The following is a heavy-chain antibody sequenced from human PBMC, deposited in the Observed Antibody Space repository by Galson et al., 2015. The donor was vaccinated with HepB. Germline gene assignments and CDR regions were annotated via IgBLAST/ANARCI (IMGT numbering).Heavy chain of an antibody. V-gene: IGHV3-30-3*01. CDR2: ISYDGSNK. CDR3: ARGSLGQYPYYYYGMDV. Sequence: SLRLSCAASGFTFSSYAMHWVRQAPGKGLEWVAVISYDGSNKYYADSVKGRFTISRDNSKNTLYLQMNSLRAEDTAVYYCARGSLGQYPYYYYGMDVWGQGTTVTVSS. D-gene: IGHD4-11*01. J-gene: IGHJ6*02. CDR1: GFTFSSYA.